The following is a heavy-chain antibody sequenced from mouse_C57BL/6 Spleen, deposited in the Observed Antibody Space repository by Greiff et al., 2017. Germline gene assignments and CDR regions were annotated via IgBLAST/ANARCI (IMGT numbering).Heavy chain of an antibody. V-gene: IGHV5-9*01. CDR3: ARRGDYGSSFDY. D-gene: IGHD1-1*01. CDR1: GFTFSSYT. J-gene: IGHJ2*01. CDR2: ISGGGGNT. Sequence: DVKLQESGGGLVKPGGSLKLSCAASGFTFSSYTMSWVRQTPEKRLEWVATISGGGGNTYYPDSVKGRFTISRDNAKNTLYLQMSSLRSEDTALYYCARRGDYGSSFDYWGQGTTLTVSS.